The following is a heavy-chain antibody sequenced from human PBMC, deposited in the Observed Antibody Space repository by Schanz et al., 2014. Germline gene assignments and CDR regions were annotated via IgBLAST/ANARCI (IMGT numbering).Heavy chain of an antibody. CDR2: ISSSGSYI. Sequence: VQLVESGGGVVQPGRSLRLSCAAYGFTLSSYAMHWVRQAPGKGLEWVSSISSSGSYIHYADSVKGRFTISRDNAKNTLYLQMNSLRAEDTAVYYCAKARRKSNCSGGRCFHYSYYGMDVWGQGTTVTVSS. D-gene: IGHD2-15*01. CDR3: AKARRKSNCSGGRCFHYSYYGMDV. V-gene: IGHV3-21*01. J-gene: IGHJ6*02. CDR1: GFTLSSYA.